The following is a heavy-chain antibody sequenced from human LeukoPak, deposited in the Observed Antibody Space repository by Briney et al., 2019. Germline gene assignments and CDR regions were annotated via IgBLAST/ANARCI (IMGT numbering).Heavy chain of an antibody. Sequence: KPSETLSLTCTVSGGSISSYYWSWIRQPPGKGLEWIGYIYYSGSTNYNPSLKSRVTISIDTSKNQFSLKLSSVTAADTAVYYCARSSYSGSSRVYYFDYWGQGTLVTVSS. CDR3: ARSSYSGSSRVYYFDY. V-gene: IGHV4-59*01. CDR1: GGSISSYY. D-gene: IGHD5-12*01. CDR2: IYYSGST. J-gene: IGHJ4*02.